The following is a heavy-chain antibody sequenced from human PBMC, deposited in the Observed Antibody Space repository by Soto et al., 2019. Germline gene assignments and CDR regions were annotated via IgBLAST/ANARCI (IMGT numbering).Heavy chain of an antibody. CDR2: ISGSGGNT. Sequence: LRLSCAASGFTFSSYAMSWVRQAPGKGLEWVSAISGSGGNTYYADSVKGRFTISRDNSKNTLYLQVNSLRAEDTAVYYCAKGYSNYVFAVPDYWGQGTLVTVSS. CDR3: AKGYSNYVFAVPDY. D-gene: IGHD4-4*01. J-gene: IGHJ4*02. V-gene: IGHV3-23*01. CDR1: GFTFSSYA.